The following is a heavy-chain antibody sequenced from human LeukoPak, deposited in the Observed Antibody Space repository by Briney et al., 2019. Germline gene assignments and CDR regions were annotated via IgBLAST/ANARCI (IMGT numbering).Heavy chain of an antibody. CDR2: INCNSGGT. CDR1: GYTFTGYY. D-gene: IGHD5/OR15-5a*01. J-gene: IGHJ6*03. Sequence: ASVKVSCKASGYTFTGYYMHWVRQAPGQGLEWMGWINCNSGGTAYAQKFQGRVTMTRDTSITTVFMELTRLRPDDTAVYFCARLSYYLDVWGKGTTVTVS. CDR3: ARLSYYLDV. V-gene: IGHV1-2*02.